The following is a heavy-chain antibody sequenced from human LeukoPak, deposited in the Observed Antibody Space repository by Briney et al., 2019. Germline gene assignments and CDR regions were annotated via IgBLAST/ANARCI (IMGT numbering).Heavy chain of an antibody. V-gene: IGHV4-39*01. Sequence: SETLSLTCTVSGGSISSSSYSWGWIRQPPGKGLEWIGSIYYSGSTYYNPSLKSRVTISVDTSKNQFSLKLSSVTAADTAVYYCATIQRDHAFDIWGQGTMVTVSS. CDR1: GGSISSSSYS. CDR3: ATIQRDHAFDI. D-gene: IGHD6-25*01. CDR2: IYYSGST. J-gene: IGHJ3*02.